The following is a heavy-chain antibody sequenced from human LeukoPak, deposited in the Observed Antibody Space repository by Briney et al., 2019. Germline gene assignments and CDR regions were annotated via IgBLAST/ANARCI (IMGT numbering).Heavy chain of an antibody. D-gene: IGHD6-13*01. CDR3: ARRIRSSWYISHGYYFDY. CDR1: GGSINGGNYY. CDR2: ISPSGST. J-gene: IGHJ4*02. V-gene: IGHV4-61*02. Sequence: PSETLSFTCTVSGGSINGGNYYWTWLRQPAGKGLEWIGRISPSGSTNHNPSLKSRVTISVDTSKNQFSLKLSSVTAADTAVYYCARRIRSSWYISHGYYFDYWGQGTLVTVSS.